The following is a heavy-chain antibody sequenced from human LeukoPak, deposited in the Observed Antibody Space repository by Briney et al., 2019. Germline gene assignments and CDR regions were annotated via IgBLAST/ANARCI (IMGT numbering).Heavy chain of an antibody. V-gene: IGHV4-59*11. J-gene: IGHJ4*02. CDR1: GGSISSHY. CDR2: IYYSGNA. Sequence: SETLSLTCTVSGGSISSHYWSWVRQTPGKGLEWIGYIYYSGNAKYNPSLKSRVTISVDTSKNQFSLKLSSVTAADTAVHYCARVRGYYYGSGTLWGQGTLVTVSS. D-gene: IGHD3-10*01. CDR3: ARVRGYYYGSGTL.